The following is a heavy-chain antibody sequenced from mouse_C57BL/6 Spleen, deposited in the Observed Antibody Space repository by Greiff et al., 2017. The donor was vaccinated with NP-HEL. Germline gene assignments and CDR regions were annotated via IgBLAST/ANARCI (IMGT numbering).Heavy chain of an antibody. J-gene: IGHJ2*01. CDR3: ASELAYYFDY. CDR1: GFTFSDYG. Sequence: EVKLVESGGGLVKPGGSLKLSCAASGFTFSDYGMHWVRQAPEKGLEWVAYISSGSSTIYYADTVKGRFTISRDNAKNTLFLQMTSLRSEDTAMYDCASELAYYFDYWGQGTTLTVSS. V-gene: IGHV5-17*01. CDR2: ISSGSSTI.